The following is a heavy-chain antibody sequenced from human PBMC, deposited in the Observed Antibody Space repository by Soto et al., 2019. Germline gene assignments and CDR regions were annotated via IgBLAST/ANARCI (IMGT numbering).Heavy chain of an antibody. CDR1: AFTFSDHF. Sequence: EVQLVESGGGWVQPGGSLRLSCAASAFTFSDHFMDWVRQAPGKGLEWVGRTRNKANSSTTEYAASVKGRFTISRDDSKNLLYLQMNSLKTEDTAVYYCTSGFPKFDSWGQGTLVTVSS. J-gene: IGHJ4*02. D-gene: IGHD3-10*01. CDR3: TSGFPKFDS. V-gene: IGHV3-72*01. CDR2: TRNKANSSTT.